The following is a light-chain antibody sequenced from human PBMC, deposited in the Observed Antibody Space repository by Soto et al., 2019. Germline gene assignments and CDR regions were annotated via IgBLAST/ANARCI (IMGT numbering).Light chain of an antibody. V-gene: IGKV3-20*01. CDR2: DAS. Sequence: EIVLTQSPGTLSLSPGERATLSCRASQSISNSDLAWYQQKPGQAPRLLIYDASSRATGVPDRFSGSGSGTYFTLTISRLEPEDFAVYFCQQFGGSPTWTFGQGNKVEI. CDR3: QQFGGSPTWT. J-gene: IGKJ1*01. CDR1: QSISNSD.